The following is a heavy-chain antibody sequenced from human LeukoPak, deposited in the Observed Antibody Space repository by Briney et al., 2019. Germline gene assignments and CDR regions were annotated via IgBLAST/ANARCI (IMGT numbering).Heavy chain of an antibody. CDR3: ARYNKQWLVLGSDY. CDR1: GYTFTSYD. J-gene: IGHJ4*02. V-gene: IGHV1-8*01. D-gene: IGHD6-19*01. CDR2: MDPNSGNT. Sequence: ASVRVSSKASGYTFTSYDINWVRQAPGQGLEWMGWMDPNSGNTGYAQKFQGRVTMTRNTSISTAYMELSSLRSEDTAVYYCARYNKQWLVLGSDYWGQGTLVTVSS.